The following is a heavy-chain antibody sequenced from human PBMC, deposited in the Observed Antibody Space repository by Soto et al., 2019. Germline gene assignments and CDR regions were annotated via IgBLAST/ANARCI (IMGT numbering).Heavy chain of an antibody. J-gene: IGHJ6*03. CDR1: GGTFSSYT. D-gene: IGHD1-20*01. V-gene: IGHV1-69*02. Sequence: QVQLVQSGAEVKKPGSSVKVSCKASGGTFSSYTISWVRQAPGQGLEWMGRIIPILGIANYAQKFQGRVTIAADKSTSTAYMELSSLRSEDTSVYYCARYNWNDAFYYMDVWGKGTTVTVSS. CDR2: IIPILGIA. CDR3: ARYNWNDAFYYMDV.